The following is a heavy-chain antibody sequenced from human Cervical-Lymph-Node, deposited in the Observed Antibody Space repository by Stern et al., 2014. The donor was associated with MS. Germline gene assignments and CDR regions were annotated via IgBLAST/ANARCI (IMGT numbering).Heavy chain of an antibody. CDR1: GFSLSTNGMR. D-gene: IGHD5-18*01. Sequence: ESGPALVRPTQTLTLTCTFSGFSLSTNGMRVSWIRQPPGKALEWLAIIDWDDDKFYSTSLKTRLTVSKDTSKNQVVLTMTNMDPVDTATYYCAVDVSGYSYGYDYWGQGTLVTVSS. J-gene: IGHJ4*02. V-gene: IGHV2-70*04. CDR3: AVDVSGYSYGYDY. CDR2: IDWDDDK.